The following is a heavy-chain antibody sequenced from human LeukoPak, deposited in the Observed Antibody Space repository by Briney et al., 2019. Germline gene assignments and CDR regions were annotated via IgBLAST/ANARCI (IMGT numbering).Heavy chain of an antibody. CDR3: ARDDGLTFDY. D-gene: IGHD3/OR15-3a*01. CDR1: GFTFSSYW. J-gene: IGHJ4*02. CDR2: INSDGSST. V-gene: IGHV3-74*01. Sequence: GGSLRLSCAASGFTFSSYWMHWVRQAPGEGLVWVSRINSDGSSTNYADSVKGRFTISRDNAKSTLYLQMNSLRAEDTAVYYCARDDGLTFDYWGQGTLVVVSS.